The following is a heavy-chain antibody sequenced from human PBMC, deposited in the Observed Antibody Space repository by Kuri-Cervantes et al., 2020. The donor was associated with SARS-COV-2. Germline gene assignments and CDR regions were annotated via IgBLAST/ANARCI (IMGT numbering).Heavy chain of an antibody. V-gene: IGHV1-2*04. CDR1: GYTFSSYY. D-gene: IGHD3-10*01. J-gene: IGHJ6*02. CDR3: ARGMVGGIIQYYYYAKDV. Sequence: ASVKVFCKASGYTFSSYYMDWVRQAPGQGLEWMGWINPNSGGTNYAQNFQGWVTMTRDTSISTAYMELSRLRSDDTAVYYCARGMVGGIIQYYYYAKDVWGQGTTVTVSS. CDR2: INPNSGGT.